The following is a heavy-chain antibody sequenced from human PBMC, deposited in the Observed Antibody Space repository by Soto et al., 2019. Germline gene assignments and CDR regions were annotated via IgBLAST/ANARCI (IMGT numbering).Heavy chain of an antibody. J-gene: IGHJ4*02. CDR1: GFTFSSFG. D-gene: IGHD3-22*01. V-gene: IGHV3-30*18. Sequence: QVQLVESGGGVVQPGRSLRLSCEASGFTFSSFGMHWVRQAPGKGLEWVALVSSDGGLKYYADSVKGRFTISRDNSKNTLYLQMNSLGAEDTAIYYCAKEYDSSGYGAFFDYWGQGTLVTVSS. CDR2: VSSDGGLK. CDR3: AKEYDSSGYGAFFDY.